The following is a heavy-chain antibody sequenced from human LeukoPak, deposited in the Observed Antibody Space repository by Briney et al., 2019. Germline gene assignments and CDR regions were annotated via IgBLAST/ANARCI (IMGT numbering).Heavy chain of an antibody. CDR2: IYYSGST. D-gene: IGHD3-10*01. Sequence: PSETLSLTCTVSGDSITSYYWSWIRQPPGKGLEWIGYIYYSGSTNYNPSLKSRVTISVDTSKNQFSLKLSSVTAADTAVYYCARDQFGSNLGASGDALYWYFDLWGRGTLVTVSS. CDR1: GDSITSYY. V-gene: IGHV4-59*01. J-gene: IGHJ2*01. CDR3: ARDQFGSNLGASGDALYWYFDL.